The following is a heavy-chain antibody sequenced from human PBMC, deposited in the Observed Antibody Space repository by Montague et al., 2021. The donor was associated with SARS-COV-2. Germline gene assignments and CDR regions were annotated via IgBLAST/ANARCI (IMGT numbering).Heavy chain of an antibody. CDR3: ARDQTVLEWIWYGMDV. CDR2: IHHSGNT. Sequence: SETLSLTCTVSGGSISSSYYYWYWIRQPPGKGLDWIGNIHHSGNTNYNPSLKIRVSISVDTSSIQFSLYLTSVTAADAAVYYCARDQTVLEWIWYGMDVWGPGTTVTVSS. D-gene: IGHD3-3*01. J-gene: IGHJ6*02. CDR1: GGSISSSYYY. V-gene: IGHV4-39*07.